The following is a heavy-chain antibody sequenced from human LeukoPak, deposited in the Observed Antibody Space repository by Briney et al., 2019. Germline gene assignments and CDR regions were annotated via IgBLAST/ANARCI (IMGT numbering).Heavy chain of an antibody. Sequence: ASVKVSYKVSGYTLTELSMLWLRQPPGKEREGMGGFDPEDGETIYAQKFQGRGTITDDPATDPAFMDLSSRRSEDPAVYYCSKVRVTYSSSNHMDVWGKGTTVTVSS. J-gene: IGHJ6*03. CDR1: GYTLTELS. V-gene: IGHV1-24*01. CDR3: SKVRVTYSSSNHMDV. D-gene: IGHD6-6*01. CDR2: FDPEDGET.